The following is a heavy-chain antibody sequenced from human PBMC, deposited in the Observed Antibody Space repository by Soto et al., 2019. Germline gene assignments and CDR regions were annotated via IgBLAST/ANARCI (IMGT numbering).Heavy chain of an antibody. CDR3: ARQMYGNSFGSGFAY. D-gene: IGHD5-18*01. J-gene: IGHJ4*02. V-gene: IGHV4-39*01. CDR1: GGSITSGTYF. Sequence: QLQLQESGPGLVKPSETLSLSCTVSGGSITSGTYFWGWIRQAPGKVLEWIGSMYSNGDTYYKPSLKSRVTVSVDTSKSHFSLKVTSVTAADTAVYYCARQMYGNSFGSGFAYWGQGTPVTVSS. CDR2: MYSNGDT.